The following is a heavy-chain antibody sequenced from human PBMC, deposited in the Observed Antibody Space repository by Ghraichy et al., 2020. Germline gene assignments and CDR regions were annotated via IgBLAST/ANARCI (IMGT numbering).Heavy chain of an antibody. D-gene: IGHD2-15*01. CDR2: ISQDATEI. V-gene: IGHV3-7*03. J-gene: IGHJ3*02. CDR3: ATDRAYSTFDI. CDR1: GFTFKSFW. Sequence: GGSLRLSCAVSGFTFKSFWMCWLRQAPGKGLEWVADISQDATEIHYLDSVKGRFSISRDNGASLVSLEMHSLRAEDTAVYYCATDRAYSTFDIWGQGTMVTVSS.